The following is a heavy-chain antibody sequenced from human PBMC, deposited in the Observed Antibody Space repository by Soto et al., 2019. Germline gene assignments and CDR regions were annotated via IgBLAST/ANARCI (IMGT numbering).Heavy chain of an antibody. V-gene: IGHV3-49*04. D-gene: IGHD3-22*01. CDR3: TRDYYDSSGPFDY. CDR1: GFTFGDYA. J-gene: IGHJ4*02. Sequence: GSLRLSCTASGFTFGDYAMSWVRQAPGKGLEWVGFIRSKAYGGTTEYAASVKGRFTISRDDSKSIAYLQMNSLKTEDTAVYYCTRDYYDSSGPFDYWGQGTLVTVSS. CDR2: IRSKAYGGTT.